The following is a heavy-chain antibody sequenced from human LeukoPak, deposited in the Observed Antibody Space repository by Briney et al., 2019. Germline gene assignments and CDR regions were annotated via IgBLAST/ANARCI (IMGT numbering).Heavy chain of an antibody. CDR3: ARLWLQFDAFDI. D-gene: IGHD5-24*01. CDR1: GFTFSTFA. CDR2: IFPSGGEI. V-gene: IGHV3-23*01. J-gene: IGHJ3*02. Sequence: QPGGSLRLSCEASGFTFSTFAMIWVRQPPGKGLEWVSSIFPSGGEIHYADSVRGRFTISRDNSKSTLSLQMNSLRAEDTAVYYCARLWLQFDAFDIWGQGTMVTVSS.